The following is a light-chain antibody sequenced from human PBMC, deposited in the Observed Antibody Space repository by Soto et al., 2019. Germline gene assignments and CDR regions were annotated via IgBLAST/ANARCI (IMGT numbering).Light chain of an antibody. CDR1: EVISNK. CDR2: GAS. CDR3: QQFNSYPLS. Sequence: AIQMTQSPSSLSASVGDRVTISCRASEVISNKLVWYQQKPGRGPNLLIYGASSLESGVPSRFSGSGSGTDCTLTISSLQAEEFATYYCQQFNSYPLSFGGGTKVEIK. V-gene: IGKV1-13*02. J-gene: IGKJ4*01.